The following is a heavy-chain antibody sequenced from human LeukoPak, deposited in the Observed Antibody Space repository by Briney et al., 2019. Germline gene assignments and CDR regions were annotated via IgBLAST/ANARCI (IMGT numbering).Heavy chain of an antibody. CDR3: ARGLELRRYFDY. Sequence: GGSLRLSCAASGFTFSSYGMHWVRQAPGKGLEWVAVIWYDGGNKYYADSVKGRFTISRDNSKNTLYLQMNSLRAEDTAVYYCARGLELRRYFDYWGQGTLVTVSS. CDR2: IWYDGGNK. CDR1: GFTFSSYG. V-gene: IGHV3-33*01. J-gene: IGHJ4*02. D-gene: IGHD1-7*01.